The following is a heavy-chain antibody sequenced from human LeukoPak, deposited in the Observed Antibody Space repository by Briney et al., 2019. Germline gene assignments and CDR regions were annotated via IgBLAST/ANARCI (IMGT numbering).Heavy chain of an antibody. Sequence: SETLSLTCTVSGGSISSYYWSWIRQPPGKGLEWIGYIYYSGSTNYNPSLTSRVTISVDTSKNQFSLKLSSVTAADTAVYYCARGGYGSGSYYDYYYYYMDVWGKGTTVTVSS. CDR3: ARGGYGSGSYYDYYYYYMDV. V-gene: IGHV4-59*01. D-gene: IGHD3-10*01. CDR1: GGSISSYY. CDR2: IYYSGST. J-gene: IGHJ6*03.